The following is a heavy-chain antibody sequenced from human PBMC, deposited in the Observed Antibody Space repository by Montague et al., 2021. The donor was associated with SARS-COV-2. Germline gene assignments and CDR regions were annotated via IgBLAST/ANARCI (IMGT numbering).Heavy chain of an antibody. J-gene: IGHJ3*02. CDR1: VRSNSSGTHS. CDR3: ASARITMIVVVDAFDI. CDR2: TYYTGST. Sequence: TLSLTCTVSVRSNSSGTHSQIWIAHHPATGPLWIGYTYYTGSTYYNPSLKSRVTISVGTSKNQFSLKLSSVTAADTAVYYCASARITMIVVVDAFDIWGQGTMVTVSS. V-gene: IGHV4-31*03. D-gene: IGHD3-22*01.